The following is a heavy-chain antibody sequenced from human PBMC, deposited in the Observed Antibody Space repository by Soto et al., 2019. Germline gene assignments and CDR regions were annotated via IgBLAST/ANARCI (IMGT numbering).Heavy chain of an antibody. V-gene: IGHV1-8*01. D-gene: IGHD2-15*01. CDR3: ARHYCSGGSCYSPWFDP. Sequence: QVQLVQSGAEVKKPGASVKVSCKASGYTFTSYDINWVRQATGQGLEWMGWMNPNSGNTGYAQKFQGRGTMTRNTSVSTAYMELSSLRSEDTAVYYCARHYCSGGSCYSPWFDPWGQGTLVTVSS. J-gene: IGHJ5*02. CDR1: GYTFTSYD. CDR2: MNPNSGNT.